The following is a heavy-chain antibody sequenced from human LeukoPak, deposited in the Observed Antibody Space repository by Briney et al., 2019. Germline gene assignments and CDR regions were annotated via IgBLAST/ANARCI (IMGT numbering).Heavy chain of an antibody. D-gene: IGHD6-6*01. CDR2: IFHSGST. Sequence: TSETLSLTGTVSGYSISSGYFWGWIRQPPGKGLQWIGSIFHSGSTYYNPSLKSRVTISVDTSKNQFSLKLSSVTAADTAMYYCARLTSTSPEDFWGQGTLVTVSS. CDR3: ARLTSTSPEDF. V-gene: IGHV4-38-2*02. J-gene: IGHJ4*02. CDR1: GYSISSGYF.